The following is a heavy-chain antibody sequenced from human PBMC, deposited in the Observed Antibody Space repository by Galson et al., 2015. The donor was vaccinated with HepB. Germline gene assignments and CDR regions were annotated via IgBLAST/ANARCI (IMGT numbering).Heavy chain of an antibody. J-gene: IGHJ4*02. V-gene: IGHV6-1*01. CDR2: TYYRSKWYD. Sequence: CAISGDSVSNNITAWNWIRQSPSRGLEWLGRTYYRSKWYDDYAVSVRGRITINADTSKNQFSLHLNSVTPDDTAVYYCASQTIILWLGDLWDGYFDYWGQGSLVTVSS. CDR3: ASQTIILWLGDLWDGYFDY. D-gene: IGHD3-10*01. CDR1: GDSVSNNITA.